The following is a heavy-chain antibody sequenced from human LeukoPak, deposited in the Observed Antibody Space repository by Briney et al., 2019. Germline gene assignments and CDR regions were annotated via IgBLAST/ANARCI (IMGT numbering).Heavy chain of an antibody. Sequence: GRSLRLSCAASGFTFSSYAMHWVRQAPGKGLEWVAVISYDGSNKYYADSVKGRFTISRDNSKNTLYLQMNSLRAEDTAVYYCARDRDRRNLGSLDYRGQGTLVTVSS. CDR1: GFTFSSYA. CDR3: ARDRDRRNLGSLDY. V-gene: IGHV3-30-3*01. J-gene: IGHJ4*02. D-gene: IGHD1-14*01. CDR2: ISYDGSNK.